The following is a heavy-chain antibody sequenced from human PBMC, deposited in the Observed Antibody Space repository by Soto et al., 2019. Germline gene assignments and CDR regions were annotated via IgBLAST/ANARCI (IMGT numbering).Heavy chain of an antibody. CDR2: IYYSGST. Sequence: PSETLSLTCTVTGDSISSRSYYWGWIRQPPGKGLEWIGSIYYSGSTNYNPSLKSRVTISVDTSKNQFSLKLSSVTAADTAVYYCARGRGQWLVRGTALDYWGQGTLVTVSS. CDR3: ARGRGQWLVRGTALDY. CDR1: GDSISSRSYY. J-gene: IGHJ4*02. V-gene: IGHV4-39*07. D-gene: IGHD6-19*01.